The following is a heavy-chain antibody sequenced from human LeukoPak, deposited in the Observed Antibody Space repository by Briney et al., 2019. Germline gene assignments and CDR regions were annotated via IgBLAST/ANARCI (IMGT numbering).Heavy chain of an antibody. J-gene: IGHJ4*02. CDR1: GFTFNTFN. CDR2: ITGGGDYI. D-gene: IGHD3-9*01. V-gene: IGHV3-21*01. CDR3: ARGHYDVLAASYKWTPDY. Sequence: GGSLRLSCAASGFTFNTFNMNWVRQAPGKGLEWVSSITGGGDYIYYADSVRGRFTTSRDNAKNSLSLQLNSLRVEDTAVYYCARGHYDVLAASYKWTPDYWGQGTLVTVSS.